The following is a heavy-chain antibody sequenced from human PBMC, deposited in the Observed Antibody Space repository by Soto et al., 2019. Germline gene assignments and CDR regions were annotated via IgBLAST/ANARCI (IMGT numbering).Heavy chain of an antibody. CDR1: GDSVTNYY. CDR2: MYPSGST. Sequence: SETLSLTCTVSGDSVTNYYWTWIRQPAGKGLEWIGLMYPSGSTDYIPSLKSRVTMSLDSSKNHCSLNLRSVTAADTAFYYCVRPHCPCISFYTLGFWGPGTLVTVSS. D-gene: IGHD3-3*01. CDR3: VRPHCPCISFYTLGF. J-gene: IGHJ1*01. V-gene: IGHV4-4*07.